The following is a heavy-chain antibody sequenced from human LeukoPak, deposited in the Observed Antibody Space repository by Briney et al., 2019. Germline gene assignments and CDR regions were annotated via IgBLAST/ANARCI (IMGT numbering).Heavy chain of an antibody. D-gene: IGHD2-15*01. CDR2: ISGSGGST. V-gene: IGHV3-23*01. Sequence: PGGSLRLSCAASGFTFSSYAMSWVRQAPGKGLEWVSDISGSGGSTYYADSVKGRFTISRDNSKNTLYLQMNSLRAEDTAVYYCAKASVVVVVAATPSYWGQGTLVTVSS. J-gene: IGHJ4*02. CDR3: AKASVVVVVAATPSY. CDR1: GFTFSSYA.